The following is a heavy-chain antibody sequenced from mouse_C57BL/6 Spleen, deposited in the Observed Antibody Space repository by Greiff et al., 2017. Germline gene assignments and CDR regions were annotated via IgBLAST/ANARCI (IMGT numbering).Heavy chain of an antibody. D-gene: IGHD1-1*01. CDR3: ARHYGNWYAMDY. J-gene: IGHJ4*01. V-gene: IGHV1-69*01. CDR1: GYTFTSYW. CDR2: IDPSDSYT. Sequence: QVQLQQPGAELVMPGASVKLSCKASGYTFTSYWMHWVKQRPGQGLEWIGEIDPSDSYTNYNQKFKGKSTLTVDKSSSTAYMQRSRLTAEDSAVYESARHYGNWYAMDYWGQGTSVTVAS.